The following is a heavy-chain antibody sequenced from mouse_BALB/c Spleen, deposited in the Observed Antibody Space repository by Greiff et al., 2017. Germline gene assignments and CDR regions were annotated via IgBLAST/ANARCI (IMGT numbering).Heavy chain of an antibody. Sequence: EVKLVESGGGLVQPGGSLKLSCAASGFTFSSYTMSWVRQTPEKRLEWVAYISNGGGSTYYPDTVKGRFTISRDNAKNTLYLQMSSLKSEDTAMYYCAREGYDGFAYWGQGTLVTVSA. V-gene: IGHV5-12-2*01. D-gene: IGHD2-2*01. CDR1: GFTFSSYT. CDR2: ISNGGGST. CDR3: AREGYDGFAY. J-gene: IGHJ3*01.